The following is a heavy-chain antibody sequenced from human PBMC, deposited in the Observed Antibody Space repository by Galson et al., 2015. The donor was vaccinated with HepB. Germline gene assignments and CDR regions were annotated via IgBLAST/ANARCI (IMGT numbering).Heavy chain of an antibody. D-gene: IGHD5-18*01. CDR1: GGTFSSYA. Sequence: SVKVSCKASGGTFSSYAIGWVRQAPGQGLEWMGGIIPIFGIANYAQKFQGRVTITADESTSTAYMELSSLRSEDTAVYYCARDQADTAMARDVSYYYYGMDVWGQGTTVTVSS. V-gene: IGHV1-69*13. J-gene: IGHJ6*02. CDR3: ARDQADTAMARDVSYYYYGMDV. CDR2: IIPIFGIA.